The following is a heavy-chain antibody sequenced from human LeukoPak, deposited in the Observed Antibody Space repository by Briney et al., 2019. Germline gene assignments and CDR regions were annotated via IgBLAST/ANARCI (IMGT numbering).Heavy chain of an antibody. Sequence: GASLRLSCAASGFTFSSYARSWVRQAPGKGLEWVSAISGSGGSTYYADSVKGRFTISRDNSKNTLYLQMNSLRAEDTAVYYCAEGGEDSSSWFKYFDYWGQGTLVTVSS. D-gene: IGHD6-13*01. CDR2: ISGSGGST. J-gene: IGHJ4*02. CDR3: AEGGEDSSSWFKYFDY. V-gene: IGHV3-23*01. CDR1: GFTFSSYA.